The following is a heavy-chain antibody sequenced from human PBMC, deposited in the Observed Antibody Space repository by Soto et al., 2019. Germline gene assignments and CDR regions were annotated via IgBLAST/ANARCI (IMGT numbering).Heavy chain of an antibody. V-gene: IGHV1-69*01. CDR1: GGTFSSYA. D-gene: IGHD3-22*01. J-gene: IGHJ4*02. CDR2: IIPIFGTA. CDR3: ARTTYYYDSSGYYYYFDY. Sequence: QVQLVQSGAEVKKPGSSVKVSCKASGGTFSSYAISWVRQAPGQGLEWMGGIIPIFGTANYAQKFQGRVTITADESTSTAYMELSSLRSEDTAVYYCARTTYYYDSSGYYYYFDYWGQGTLVTVSS.